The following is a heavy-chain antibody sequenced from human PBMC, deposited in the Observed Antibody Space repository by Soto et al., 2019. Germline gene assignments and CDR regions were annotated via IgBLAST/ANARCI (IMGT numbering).Heavy chain of an antibody. CDR2: IYSGGST. J-gene: IGHJ4*02. V-gene: IGHV3-53*01. CDR3: SVGFYGSGSSDVDY. Sequence: EVQLVESGGGLIQPGGSLRLSCAASGFTVCSNYMSWVRQAPGKGLEWVSVIYSGGSTYYADSVKGRFTISRDNSKNTLYLQMNSLRAEDTAVYYCSVGFYGSGSSDVDYWGQGTLVTVSS. D-gene: IGHD3-10*01. CDR1: GFTVCSNY.